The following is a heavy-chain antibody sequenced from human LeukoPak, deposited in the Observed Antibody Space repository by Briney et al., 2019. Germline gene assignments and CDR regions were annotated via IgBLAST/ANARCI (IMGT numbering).Heavy chain of an antibody. J-gene: IGHJ4*02. D-gene: IGHD2-2*01. Sequence: ASVKVSCKASGYTFTSYDINWVRQATGQGLEWMGWMNPNSGNTGYAQKLQGRVTMTTDTSTSTAYMELRSLRSDDTAVYYCARASCSTSCPGGYWGQGTQVTVSS. V-gene: IGHV1-8*01. CDR3: ARASCSTSCPGGY. CDR1: GYTFTSYD. CDR2: MNPNSGNT.